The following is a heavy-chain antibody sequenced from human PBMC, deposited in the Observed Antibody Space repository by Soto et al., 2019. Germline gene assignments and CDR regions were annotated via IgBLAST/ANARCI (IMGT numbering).Heavy chain of an antibody. V-gene: IGHV4-31*03. J-gene: IGHJ2*01. CDR3: APVVDADWDFDL. CDR1: GGCIRSGGYY. Sequence: QVQLQESGPGLVKPSQTLSLTCSVSGGCIRSGGYYWSWIRQHPVKGLEWIGYIYFTGSAYYNPSLKSRVTISVDTSKNQFFLKLTSVTAADSAVYYCAPVVDADWDFDLWGRGTPVTVSS. CDR2: IYFTGSA. D-gene: IGHD2-15*01.